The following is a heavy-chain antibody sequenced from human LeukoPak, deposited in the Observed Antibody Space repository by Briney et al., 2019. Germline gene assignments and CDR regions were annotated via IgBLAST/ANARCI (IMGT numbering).Heavy chain of an antibody. CDR1: GDSINSHH. V-gene: IGHV4-59*11. D-gene: IGHD1-1*01. CDR3: ARDTNDYYFDP. CDR2: MYYSGST. Sequence: SETLSLTCTVSGDSINSHHWNWIRQPPGKGLEWIGYMYYSGSTMYNRSLKSRVAISIDTSKNQFSLKLSSVTAADTAVYYCARDTNDYYFDPWGQGILVTVSS. J-gene: IGHJ5*02.